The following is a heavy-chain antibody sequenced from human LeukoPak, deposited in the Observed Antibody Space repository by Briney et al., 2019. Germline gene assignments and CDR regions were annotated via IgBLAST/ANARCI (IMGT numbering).Heavy chain of an antibody. CDR3: AREYYDFWSGYHYYFDY. V-gene: IGHV3-21*01. D-gene: IGHD3-3*01. CDR1: GFTFSSYS. Sequence: PGGSLRLSCAASGFTFSSYSMTWVRQAPGKGLEWVSSISSSSSYIYYADSVKGRFTISRDNAKNSLYLQMNSLRAEDTAVYYCAREYYDFWSGYHYYFDYWGQGTLVTVSS. CDR2: ISSSSSYI. J-gene: IGHJ4*02.